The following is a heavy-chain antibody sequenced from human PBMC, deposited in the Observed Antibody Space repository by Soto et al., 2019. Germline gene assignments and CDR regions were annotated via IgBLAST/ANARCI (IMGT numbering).Heavy chain of an antibody. D-gene: IGHD3-10*01. CDR3: AKESSGSGSYYKASLDY. CDR1: GGSIISYC. CDR2: ISGSGSGT. J-gene: IGHJ4*02. V-gene: IGHV3-23*01. Sequence: ETLSLTCTVSGGSIISYCWSWVRQATGKGLEWVSSISGSGSGTYYADSVKGRFTISRDSSNNTVSLLMNSLRAEDTAIYYCAKESSGSGSYYKASLDYWGQGTLVTVSS.